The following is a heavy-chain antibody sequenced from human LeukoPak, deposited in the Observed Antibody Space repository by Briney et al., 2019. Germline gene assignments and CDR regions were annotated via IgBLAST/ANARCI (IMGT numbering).Heavy chain of an antibody. Sequence: GGSLRLSCAASGLIVSSNYMTWVRQAPGKGLEWVSGISGSGGTTYYADSVKGRFTISRDNSKNTLYLQMNSLRAEDTAVYYCAKDRGTYYYDSSGLNWFDPWGQGTLVTVSS. CDR1: GLIVSSNY. V-gene: IGHV3-53*05. J-gene: IGHJ5*02. D-gene: IGHD3-22*01. CDR3: AKDRGTYYYDSSGLNWFDP. CDR2: ISGSGGTT.